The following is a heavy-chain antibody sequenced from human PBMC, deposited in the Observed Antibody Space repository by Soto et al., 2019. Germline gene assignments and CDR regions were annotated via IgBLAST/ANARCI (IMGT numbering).Heavy chain of an antibody. J-gene: IGHJ4*01. CDR1: GYSIISGSY. D-gene: IGHD6-19*01. Sequence: SETLSLTCTVSGYSIISGSYLARIRQPPGKGPEWIASIYHGGTTFYNPSLKSRITISVDTSNNQFSLKLTSVTAADTAVYYCARVHVMVVAGSTFDYWGHGTLVTVSS. V-gene: IGHV4-38-2*02. CDR2: IYHGGTT. CDR3: ARVHVMVVAGSTFDY.